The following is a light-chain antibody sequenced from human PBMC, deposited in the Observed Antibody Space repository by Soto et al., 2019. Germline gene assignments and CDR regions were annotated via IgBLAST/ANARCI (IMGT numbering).Light chain of an antibody. CDR3: QQYNNWPPLS. J-gene: IGKJ4*01. CDR1: QTVNSN. Sequence: EIVMTQSPATLSVSPGERATLSCRASQTVNSNLAWYQKKPGQAPRLLIYGASTRAPGIPARFSGSGSGTEFTLTISSLPSEDFAVYYCQQYNNWPPLSFGGGTKVEIK. V-gene: IGKV3D-15*01. CDR2: GAS.